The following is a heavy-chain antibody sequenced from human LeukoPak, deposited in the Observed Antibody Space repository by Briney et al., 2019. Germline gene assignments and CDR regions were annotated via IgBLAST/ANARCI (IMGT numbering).Heavy chain of an antibody. J-gene: IGHJ3*02. V-gene: IGHV4-59*01. Sequence: PSETLSLTCTVSGGSISSYYWGWIRQPPGKRLEWIGYIYYSGSTSYNPSLKSRVTISVDTSKNQISLKLSSVTAADTAVYYCARDLGVMVRAFDIWGQGTMVTVSS. D-gene: IGHD5-18*01. CDR3: ARDLGVMVRAFDI. CDR2: IYYSGST. CDR1: GGSISSYY.